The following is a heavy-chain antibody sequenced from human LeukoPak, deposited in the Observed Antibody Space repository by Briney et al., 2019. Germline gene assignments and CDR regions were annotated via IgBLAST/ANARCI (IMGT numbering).Heavy chain of an antibody. D-gene: IGHD5-24*01. V-gene: IGHV3-21*01. Sequence: GGSLRLSCAASGFTFSSYEMNWVRQAPGKGLEWVSSISSSSSYIYYADSVKGRFTISRDNAKNSLYLQMNSLRAEDTAVYYCARGGRWLPDYWGQGTLVTVSS. CDR1: GFTFSSYE. J-gene: IGHJ4*02. CDR2: ISSSSSYI. CDR3: ARGGRWLPDY.